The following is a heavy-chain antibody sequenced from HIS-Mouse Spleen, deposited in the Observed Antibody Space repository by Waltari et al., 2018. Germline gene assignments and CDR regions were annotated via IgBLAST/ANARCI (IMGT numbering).Heavy chain of an antibody. J-gene: IGHJ5*02. CDR2: IYYSGST. Sequence: QLQLQESGPGLVKPSETLSLTCTVSGRSIRSSSYYWGWIRQPPGKGLEWIGSIYYSGSTYYNPSLKSRVTISVDTSKNQFSLKLSSVTAADTAVYYCARDYGDNWFDPWGQGTLVTVSS. CDR3: ARDYGDNWFDP. V-gene: IGHV4-39*07. D-gene: IGHD4-17*01. CDR1: GRSIRSSSYY.